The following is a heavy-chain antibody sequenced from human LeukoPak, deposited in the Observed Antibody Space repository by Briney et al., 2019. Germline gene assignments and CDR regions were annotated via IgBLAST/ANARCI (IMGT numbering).Heavy chain of an antibody. CDR3: ARNGLDTAMVLPRGYYYYYMDV. Sequence: GASVKVSCKASGYTFTGYYMHWVRQAPGQGLEWMGWINPNSGGTNYAQKFQGRVTRTRDTSISTAYMELSRLRSDDTAVYYCARNGLDTAMVLPRGYYYYYMDVWGKGTTVTVSS. CDR2: INPNSGGT. J-gene: IGHJ6*03. D-gene: IGHD5-18*01. V-gene: IGHV1-2*02. CDR1: GYTFTGYY.